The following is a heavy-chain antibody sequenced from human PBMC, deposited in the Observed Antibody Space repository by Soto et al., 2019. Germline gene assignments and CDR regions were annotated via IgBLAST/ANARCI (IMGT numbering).Heavy chain of an antibody. D-gene: IGHD6-13*01. CDR2: IIPIFGTA. CDR3: ASGSAAAGDYYYYGMDV. CDR1: GGTFSSYA. J-gene: IGHJ6*02. V-gene: IGHV1-69*13. Sequence: GASVKVSCKASGGTFSSYAISWVRQAPGQGLEWMGGIIPIFGTANYAQKFQGRVTITADESTSTAYMELSSLRSEDTAVYYCASGSAAAGDYYYYGMDVWGQGTTVTVSS.